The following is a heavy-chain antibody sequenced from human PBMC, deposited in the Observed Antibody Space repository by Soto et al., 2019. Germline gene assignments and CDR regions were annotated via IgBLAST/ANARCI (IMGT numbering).Heavy chain of an antibody. D-gene: IGHD6-6*01. J-gene: IGHJ3*02. CDR3: AREVGEVEYSSSSGAFDI. CDR2: ISSSGSTI. CDR1: GFTLSSYE. V-gene: IGHV3-48*03. Sequence: GGSLRLSCAASGFTLSSYEMNWVRQAPGKGLEWVSYISSSGSTIYYADSVKGRFTISRDNAKNSLYLQMNSLRAEDTAVYYCAREVGEVEYSSSSGAFDIWVQGTMVTVSS.